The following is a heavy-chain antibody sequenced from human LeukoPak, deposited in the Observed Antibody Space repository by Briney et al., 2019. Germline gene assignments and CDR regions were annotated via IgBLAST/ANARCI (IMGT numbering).Heavy chain of an antibody. V-gene: IGHV3-11*06. D-gene: IGHD4-17*01. Sequence: GGSLRLSCAASGFTFSDYYMSWIRQAPGKGLEWVSYISSSSSYTNYADSVKGRFTISRDNAKTSLYPQMNSLRAEDTALYYCARADYGDYAGYFDLWGRGTLVTVSS. CDR2: ISSSSSYT. J-gene: IGHJ2*01. CDR1: GFTFSDYY. CDR3: ARADYGDYAGYFDL.